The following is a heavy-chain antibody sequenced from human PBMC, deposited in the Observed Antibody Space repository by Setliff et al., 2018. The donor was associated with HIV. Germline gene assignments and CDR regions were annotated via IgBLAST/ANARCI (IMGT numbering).Heavy chain of an antibody. CDR2: INHSGST. J-gene: IGHJ4*02. CDR1: GGSFSAYY. CDR3: AREFLESNIDY. D-gene: IGHD3-3*01. V-gene: IGHV4-34*01. Sequence: SETLSLTCAVYGGSFSAYYWSWIRQPPGKGLEWIGEINHSGSTNYNPSLKSRVTISVDTSKNQFSLKLSSVTAADTAVYYCAREFLESNIDYWGQGTLVTVSS.